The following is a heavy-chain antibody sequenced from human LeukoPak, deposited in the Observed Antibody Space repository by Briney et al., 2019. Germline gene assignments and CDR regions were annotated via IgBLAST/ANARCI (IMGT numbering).Heavy chain of an antibody. J-gene: IGHJ5*02. V-gene: IGHV1-2*02. D-gene: IGHD3-22*01. Sequence: ASVTVSCGASGYTFTGYYMHWVRQAPGQGLEWVGWINPNSGGTNYAQKFQGRVTMTRDTSISKAYMELSRLRSDDTAVYYCARGERLLLLFYWFDPWGQGTLVTVSS. CDR1: GYTFTGYY. CDR2: INPNSGGT. CDR3: ARGERLLLLFYWFDP.